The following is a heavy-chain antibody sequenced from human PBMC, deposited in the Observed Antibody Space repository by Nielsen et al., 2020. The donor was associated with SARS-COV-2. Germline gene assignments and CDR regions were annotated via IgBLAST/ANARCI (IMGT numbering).Heavy chain of an antibody. D-gene: IGHD4-17*01. Sequence: GESLKISCAASGFSFSSYGMSWVRQAPGKGLEWVSSISSSSSYIYYADSVKGRFTISRDNSENSLYLQMNSLRAEDTAVYYCAKDGVIGYGDYPDYYGLDVWGQGTTVTVSS. V-gene: IGHV3-21*04. CDR3: AKDGVIGYGDYPDYYGLDV. J-gene: IGHJ6*02. CDR1: GFSFSSYG. CDR2: ISSSSSYI.